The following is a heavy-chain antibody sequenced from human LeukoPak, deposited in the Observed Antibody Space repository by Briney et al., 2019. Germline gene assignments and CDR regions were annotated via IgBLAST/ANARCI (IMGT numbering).Heavy chain of an antibody. Sequence: SVKVSCKASGGTFSSYAISWVRQAPGQGLEWMGRIIPIFGIANYAQKFQGRVTITADKSTSTAYMELSSLRSGDTAVYYCAYYDSSGYHFDYWGQGTLVTASS. D-gene: IGHD3-22*01. CDR1: GGTFSSYA. V-gene: IGHV1-69*04. CDR2: IIPIFGIA. CDR3: AYYDSSGYHFDY. J-gene: IGHJ4*02.